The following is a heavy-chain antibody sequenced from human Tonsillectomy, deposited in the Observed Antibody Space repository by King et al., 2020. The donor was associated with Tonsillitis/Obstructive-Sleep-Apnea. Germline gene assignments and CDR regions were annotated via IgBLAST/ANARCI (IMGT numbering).Heavy chain of an antibody. V-gene: IGHV3-21*06. D-gene: IGHD6-25*01. CDR1: GFTFSNYS. J-gene: IGHJ4*02. Sequence: VQLVESGGGLVKPGGSLRISCVASGFTFSNYSVNWVRQAPRKGLEWVASIDSSSRYIYYADSVRGRFTISRDNAKNSLLLQMNSLRADDTAVYYCATHSSDWTYFDYWGQGTLVTVSS. CDR3: ATHSSDWTYFDY. CDR2: IDSSSRYI.